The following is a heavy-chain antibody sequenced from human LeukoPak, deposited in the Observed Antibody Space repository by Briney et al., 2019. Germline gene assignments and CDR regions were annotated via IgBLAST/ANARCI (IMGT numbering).Heavy chain of an antibody. CDR1: GDSVSSGGYH. CDR2: IYYSGST. D-gene: IGHD1-7*01. V-gene: IGHV4-61*08. CDR3: ARDNWNYGSSMDV. Sequence: PSETLSLTCTVSGDSVSSGGYHWNWIRQPPGKGLEWIGYIYYSGSTNYNPSLKSRVTISVDTSKNQFSLKLSSVTAADTAVYHCARDNWNYGSSMDVWGQGTTVTVSS. J-gene: IGHJ6*02.